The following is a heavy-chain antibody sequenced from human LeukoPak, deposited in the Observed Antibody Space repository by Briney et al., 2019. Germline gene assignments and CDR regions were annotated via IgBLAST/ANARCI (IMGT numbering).Heavy chain of an antibody. Sequence: SETLSLTCTVSGGSISSYYWSWIRQPPGKGLEWIGDIYYSGSTNYNPSLKSRVTISVDTSKNQFSLKLSSVTAADTGVYYCARTIAAAGTVFDYWGQGTLVTVSS. D-gene: IGHD6-13*01. CDR3: ARTIAAAGTVFDY. CDR1: GGSISSYY. CDR2: IYYSGST. J-gene: IGHJ4*02. V-gene: IGHV4-59*01.